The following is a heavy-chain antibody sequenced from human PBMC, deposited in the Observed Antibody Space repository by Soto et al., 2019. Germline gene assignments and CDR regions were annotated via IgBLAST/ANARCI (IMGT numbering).Heavy chain of an antibody. CDR3: DGVRGPYCGGECYPPTPNWFDP. D-gene: IGHD2-21*01. V-gene: IGHV4-30-2*01. CDR1: GGSISSGCYS. Sequence: QLQLQESGSGLVKPTQTLSLTGAVSGGSISSGCYSWSWIRQPPGKGLEWIGYIYHSGSTYYNPSLKSRVTISLDRSKNQFSLKLSSVTAADSAVYYCDGVRGPYCGGECYPPTPNWFDPWGQGTLVTVSS. CDR2: IYHSGST. J-gene: IGHJ5*02.